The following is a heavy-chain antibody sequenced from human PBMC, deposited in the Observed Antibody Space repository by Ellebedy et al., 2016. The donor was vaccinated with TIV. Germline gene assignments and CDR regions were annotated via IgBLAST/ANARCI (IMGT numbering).Heavy chain of an antibody. V-gene: IGHV4-38-2*01. J-gene: IGHJ4*02. Sequence: ESLKISCAAPGFTFSDYYMDWVRQAPGKGLEWSGTMSESGTTWYSPSFKSRVTVSVDTSKNQFSLKLYSVTAADTAVYYCARRIPFHDHFESWGQGALVTVSS. CDR2: MSESGTT. D-gene: IGHD2-2*02. CDR3: ARRIPFHDHFES. CDR1: GFTFSDYY.